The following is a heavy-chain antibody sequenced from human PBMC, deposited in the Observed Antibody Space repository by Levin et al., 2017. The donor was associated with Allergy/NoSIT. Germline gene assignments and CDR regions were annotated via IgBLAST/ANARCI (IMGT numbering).Heavy chain of an antibody. CDR2: IGTADDT. Sequence: GESLKISCAASGFTFSTYDMHWVRQVTGNGLEWVSAIGTADDTYYPASVKGRFTISRENAKNSLYLQMNSLRAGDTAVYYCAREGYGGNSGAFDIWGQGTMVTVSS. J-gene: IGHJ3*02. CDR3: AREGYGGNSGAFDI. V-gene: IGHV3-13*04. D-gene: IGHD4-23*01. CDR1: GFTFSTYD.